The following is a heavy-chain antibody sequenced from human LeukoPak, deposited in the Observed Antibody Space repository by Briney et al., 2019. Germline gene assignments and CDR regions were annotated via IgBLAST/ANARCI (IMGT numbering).Heavy chain of an antibody. J-gene: IGHJ4*02. CDR3: ASADYGDYGLFDY. Sequence: EASVKVSCKASGYTFTSYGISWVRQAPGQGLEWMGWISAYNGNTNYAQKLQGRVTMTTDTSTSTAYMELSSLRSEDTAVYYCASADYGDYGLFDYWGQGTLVTVSS. D-gene: IGHD4-17*01. CDR2: ISAYNGNT. CDR1: GYTFTSYG. V-gene: IGHV1-18*01.